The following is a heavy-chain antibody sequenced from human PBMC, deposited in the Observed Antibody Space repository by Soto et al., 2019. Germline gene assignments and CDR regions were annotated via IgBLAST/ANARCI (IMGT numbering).Heavy chain of an antibody. D-gene: IGHD3-22*01. CDR3: ARRQDYYDSSGYHNWFDP. CDR2: IYYSGST. J-gene: IGHJ5*02. V-gene: IGHV4-39*01. CDR1: GGSISSSSYY. Sequence: PSETLSLTCTVSGGSISSSSYYWGWIRQPPGKGLEWIGSIYYSGSTYYNPSLKSRVTISVDTSTNQFSLKLGSVTAADTAVYYCARRQDYYDSSGYHNWFDPWGQGTLVTVSS.